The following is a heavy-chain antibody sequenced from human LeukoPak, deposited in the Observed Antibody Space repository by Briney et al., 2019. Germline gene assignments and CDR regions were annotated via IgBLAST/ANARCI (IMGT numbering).Heavy chain of an antibody. D-gene: IGHD2-8*01. V-gene: IGHV3-66*01. Sequence: PGGSLRLSCAASEFSVGSNYMTWVRQAPGKGLEWVSLIYSGGSTYYADSVKGRFTISRDNAKNSLYLQMNTLRAEDTALYYCARGGRANGVYDAFDIRGQGTIVTVSS. CDR3: ARGGRANGVYDAFDI. J-gene: IGHJ3*02. CDR1: EFSVGSNY. CDR2: IYSGGST.